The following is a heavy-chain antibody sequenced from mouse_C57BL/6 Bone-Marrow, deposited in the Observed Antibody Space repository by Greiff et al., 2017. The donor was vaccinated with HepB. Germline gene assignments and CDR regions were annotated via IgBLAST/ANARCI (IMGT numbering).Heavy chain of an antibody. CDR1: GFSLTSYG. D-gene: IGHD2-5*01. CDR3: AKTGAGYSNLFAY. Sequence: VQLVESGPGLVQPSQSLSITCTVSGFSLTSYGVHWVRQPPGKGLEWLGVIWSGGSTDYNAAFISRLSISKDNSKSQVFFKMNSLQADDTAIYYCAKTGAGYSNLFAYWGQGTLVTVSA. J-gene: IGHJ3*01. CDR2: IWSGGST. V-gene: IGHV2-4*01.